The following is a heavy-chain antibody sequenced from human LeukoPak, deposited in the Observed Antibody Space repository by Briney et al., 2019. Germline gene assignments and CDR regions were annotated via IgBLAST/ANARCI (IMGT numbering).Heavy chain of an antibody. V-gene: IGHV1-2*02. CDR2: INPNSGGT. Sequence: ASVKVSCKASGYTFTGYYMHWVRQAPGQGLEWMGWINPNSGGTNYAQKFQGRVTTTRDTSISTAYMELSRLRSDDTAVYYCASSGYSYGYVEFDNWGQGTLVTVSS. CDR1: GYTFTGYY. CDR3: ASSGYSYGYVEFDN. D-gene: IGHD5-18*01. J-gene: IGHJ4*02.